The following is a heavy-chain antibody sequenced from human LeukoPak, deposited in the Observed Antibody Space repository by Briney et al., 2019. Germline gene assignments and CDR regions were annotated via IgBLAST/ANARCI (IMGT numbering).Heavy chain of an antibody. CDR1: GYTFTSYY. J-gene: IGHJ6*03. CDR3: ARGPTVILVTHYYYYMDV. Sequence: ASVKVSCKASGYTFTSYYMHWVRQAPGQGLEWMGIINPSGGSTSYAQKFQGRVTMTRDTSTSTVYMELSSLRSEDTAVYYCARGPTVILVTHYYYYMDVWGKGTTVTISS. D-gene: IGHD3-9*01. V-gene: IGHV1-46*01. CDR2: INPSGGST.